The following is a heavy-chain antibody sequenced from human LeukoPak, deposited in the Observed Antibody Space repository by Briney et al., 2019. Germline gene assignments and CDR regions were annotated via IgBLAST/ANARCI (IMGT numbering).Heavy chain of an antibody. CDR1: GFSVSSNY. CDR2: IHSGGRA. Sequence: GGSLRLSCAASGFSVSSNYMTWVRQAPGKGLEWVSVIHSGGRAYYADSVKGRFTTSRDNFKNTLDLQMNSLSVEDTAVYYCVGVETITMVRGASGDVWGKGTTVTVSS. V-gene: IGHV3-66*02. CDR3: VGVETITMVRGASGDV. J-gene: IGHJ6*04. D-gene: IGHD3-10*01.